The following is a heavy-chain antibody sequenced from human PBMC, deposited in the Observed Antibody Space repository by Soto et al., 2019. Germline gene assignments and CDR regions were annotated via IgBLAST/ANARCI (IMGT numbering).Heavy chain of an antibody. CDR1: GFTFSSYA. D-gene: IGHD6-19*01. V-gene: IGHV3-30-3*01. CDR2: ISYDGSNK. Sequence: GGSLRLSCAASGFTFSSYAMHWVRQAPGKGLEWVAVISYDGSNKYYADSVKGRFTISRDNSKNTLYLQMNSLRAEDTAVYYCARSVTRTFIAVAGTGFDYWGQGTLVTVSS. CDR3: ARSVTRTFIAVAGTGFDY. J-gene: IGHJ4*02.